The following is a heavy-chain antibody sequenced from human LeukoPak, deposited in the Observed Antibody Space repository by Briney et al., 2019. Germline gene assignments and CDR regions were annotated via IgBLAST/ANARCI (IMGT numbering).Heavy chain of an antibody. CDR3: AKFGADDILTGYRS. V-gene: IGHV3-7*01. D-gene: IGHD3-9*01. Sequence: PGGSLRLSCEGSGFTFRNYWMTWVRQAPGKGLEWVANIKTDGSEKHYADSVEGRFTISRDNAKNSLYLQMNSLRAEDTAVYYCAKFGADDILTGYRSWGQGTLVTVSS. J-gene: IGHJ5*02. CDR2: IKTDGSEK. CDR1: GFTFRNYW.